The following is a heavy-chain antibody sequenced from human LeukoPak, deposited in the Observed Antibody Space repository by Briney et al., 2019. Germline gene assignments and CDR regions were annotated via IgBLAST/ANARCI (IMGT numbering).Heavy chain of an antibody. Sequence: SETLSLTCTVSGGSISSYYWSWIRQPPGKGLEWIGYIYYSGSTNYNPSLKSRVTISVDTSKNQFSLKLSSVTAADTAVYYCARTNGYSSGWYRDWYFDLWGRGTLVTVSS. CDR1: GGSISSYY. J-gene: IGHJ2*01. CDR3: ARTNGYSSGWYRDWYFDL. D-gene: IGHD6-19*01. CDR2: IYYSGST. V-gene: IGHV4-59*01.